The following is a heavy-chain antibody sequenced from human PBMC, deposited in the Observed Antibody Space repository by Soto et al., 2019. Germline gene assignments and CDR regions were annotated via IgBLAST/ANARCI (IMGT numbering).Heavy chain of an antibody. J-gene: IGHJ4*02. CDR3: ARVLVLNSYYFDY. CDR2: IIPIFGTA. V-gene: IGHV1-69*13. CDR1: GGTFSSYA. Sequence: ASVKVSCKASGGTFSSYAISWVRQAPGQGLEWMGGIIPIFGTANYAQKFQGRVTITADESTSTAYMELSSLRSVDTAVYYCARVLVLNSYYFDYWGQGTLVTVSS. D-gene: IGHD6-6*01.